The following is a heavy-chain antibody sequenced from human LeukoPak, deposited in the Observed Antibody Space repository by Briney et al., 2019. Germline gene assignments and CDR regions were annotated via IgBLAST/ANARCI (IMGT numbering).Heavy chain of an antibody. D-gene: IGHD2-15*01. J-gene: IGHJ4*02. Sequence: GGSLRLSCAASAFTFSSYEMNWVRQAPGKGLEWVSFITSSGSTIYYADPVKGRFTISRDNSKNTLYLQMNSLRAEDTAVYYCAKDKDIVVVVAATGACDYWGQGTLVTVSS. CDR2: ITSSGSTI. CDR3: AKDKDIVVVVAATGACDY. V-gene: IGHV3-48*03. CDR1: AFTFSSYE.